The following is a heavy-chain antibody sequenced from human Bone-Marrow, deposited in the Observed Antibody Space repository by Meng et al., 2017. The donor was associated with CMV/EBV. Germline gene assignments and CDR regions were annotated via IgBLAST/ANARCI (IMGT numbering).Heavy chain of an antibody. CDR3: ARGAPLAAAGTSVPTLTDY. CDR2: INPNSGGT. D-gene: IGHD6-13*01. Sequence: ASVKVSCKASGYTFTGYYMHWVRQAPGQGLEWMGWINPNSGGTNYAQKFQGRVTMTRDTSISTAYMELSRLRSEDTAVYYCARGAPLAAAGTSVPTLTDYWGQGTLVTVSS. V-gene: IGHV1-2*02. CDR1: GYTFTGYY. J-gene: IGHJ4*02.